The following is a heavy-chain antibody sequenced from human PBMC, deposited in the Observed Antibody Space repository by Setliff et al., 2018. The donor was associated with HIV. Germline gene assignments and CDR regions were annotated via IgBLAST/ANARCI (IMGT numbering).Heavy chain of an antibody. J-gene: IGHJ5*02. CDR2: ISAYNGNT. D-gene: IGHD3-22*01. Sequence: ASVKVSCKASGYTFTSYGISWVRQAPGQGLEWMGWISAYNGNTNYEQQLQGRVTMTTDTSTSTAYMELRSLRSDDTAVYYCARDGEYYYDSSGPVFDPWGQGTLVTVSS. CDR1: GYTFTSYG. CDR3: ARDGEYYYDSSGPVFDP. V-gene: IGHV1-18*01.